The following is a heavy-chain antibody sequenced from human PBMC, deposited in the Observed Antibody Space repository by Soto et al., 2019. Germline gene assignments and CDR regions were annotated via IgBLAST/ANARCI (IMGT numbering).Heavy chain of an antibody. CDR3: AAVLTRATMIEEIDY. CDR1: GFTFTSSA. CDR2: IVVGSGNT. V-gene: IGHV1-58*01. Sequence: SVKVSCKASGFTFTSSALQWVRQARGQRLEWIGWIVVGSGNTNYAQKFQERVTITRDMSTSTAYMELSSLRSEDTAVYYCAAVLTRATMIEEIDYWGQGTLVTVSS. J-gene: IGHJ4*02. D-gene: IGHD3-22*01.